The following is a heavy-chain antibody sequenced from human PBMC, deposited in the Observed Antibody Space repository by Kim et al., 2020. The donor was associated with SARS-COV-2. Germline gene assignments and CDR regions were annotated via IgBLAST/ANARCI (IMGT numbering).Heavy chain of an antibody. Sequence: SETLSLTCAVYGGSFSGYYWSWIRQPPGKGLEWIGEINHSGSTNYNPSLKSRVTISVDTSKNQFSLKLSSVTAADTAVYYCARGLPAEDYGDYGGTFTYFDYWGQGTLVTVSS. V-gene: IGHV4-34*01. CDR2: INHSGST. CDR3: ARGLPAEDYGDYGGTFTYFDY. J-gene: IGHJ4*02. CDR1: GGSFSGYY. D-gene: IGHD4-17*01.